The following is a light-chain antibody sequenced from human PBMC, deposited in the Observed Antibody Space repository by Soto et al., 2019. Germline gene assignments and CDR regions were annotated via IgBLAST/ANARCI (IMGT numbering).Light chain of an antibody. V-gene: IGLV1-40*01. Sequence: QSVLTQPPSVYGAPGQRVTISCTGSSSNIGAGYDVHWFQQFPGTAPKLLIYAHSNRPSGVPDRFSGSTSGTSASLAITGLQAEDEADYYCQSYDTTSEVFGGGTKLTVL. CDR2: AHS. J-gene: IGLJ2*01. CDR3: QSYDTTSEV. CDR1: SSNIGAGYD.